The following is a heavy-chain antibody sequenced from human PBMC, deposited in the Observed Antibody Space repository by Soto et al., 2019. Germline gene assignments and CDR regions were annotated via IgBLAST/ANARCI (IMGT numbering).Heavy chain of an antibody. V-gene: IGHV4-59*01. CDR2: IHSSGST. CDR3: GRRVLVMSTISERSWLHP. D-gene: IGHD2-21*01. CDR1: GGSMSEYN. J-gene: IGHJ5*02. Sequence: PSETLSLTCTVSGGSMSEYNWNWIRQSPGRGLEWIGYIHSSGSTKYNPSFESRVTISADTTKNQFSLKVTSVTAADTAMYFCGRRVLVMSTISERSWLHPWGQETLVTSPQ.